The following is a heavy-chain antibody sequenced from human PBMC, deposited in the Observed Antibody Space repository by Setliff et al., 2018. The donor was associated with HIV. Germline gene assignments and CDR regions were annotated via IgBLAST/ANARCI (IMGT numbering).Heavy chain of an antibody. CDR3: SRHAALIKRYYYYYLDV. D-gene: IGHD5-18*01. CDR1: GDSISTDNYH. J-gene: IGHJ6*03. CDR2: TANT. Sequence: PSETLSLTCTVSGDSISTDNYHWGWIRQPPGKGLGWIGHTANTDYNPSLNSRVTVSVDTSKNQLSLRLSSVTAADTAVYYCSRHAALIKRYYYYYLDVWGKGTTVTVSS. V-gene: IGHV4-39*01.